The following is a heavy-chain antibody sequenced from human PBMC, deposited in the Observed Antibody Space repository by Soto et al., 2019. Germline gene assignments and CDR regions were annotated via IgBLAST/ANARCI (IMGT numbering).Heavy chain of an antibody. D-gene: IGHD2-8*01. CDR1: GCTVSSYA. V-gene: IGHV3-30-3*01. Sequence: PGGSLRLSCAASGCTVSSYAMHWVRQAPGKGLEWVAVISYDGSNKYYADSVKGRFTISRDNSKNTLYLQMNSLRAEDTAVYYCARAPWSFDYWGQGTLVTVSS. CDR2: ISYDGSNK. CDR3: ARAPWSFDY. J-gene: IGHJ4*02.